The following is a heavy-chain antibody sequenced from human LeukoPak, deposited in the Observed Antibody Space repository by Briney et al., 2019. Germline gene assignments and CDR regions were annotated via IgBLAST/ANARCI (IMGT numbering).Heavy chain of an antibody. CDR1: GYSFTSYW. J-gene: IGHJ4*02. D-gene: IGHD3-22*01. CDR3: ATYYYDSSGYVDY. CDR2: IYPGDSDT. V-gene: IGHV5-51*01. Sequence: GESLKISCKGSGYSFTSYWIGWVRQMPGKGLEWMGIIYPGDSDTRYSPSFQGQATISADKSISTAYLQWSSLKASDTAMYYCATYYYDSSGYVDYWGQGTLVTVSS.